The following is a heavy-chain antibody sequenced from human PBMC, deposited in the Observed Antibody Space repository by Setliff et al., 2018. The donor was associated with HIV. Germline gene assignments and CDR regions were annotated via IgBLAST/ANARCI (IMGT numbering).Heavy chain of an antibody. Sequence: SVKVSCKTSGGTFSSYGISWVRLAPGQGLEWMGGIIPMFGTGFYAQKFQGRVTITTDESRSTAYMELSSPSSEDTAVFYCARVGHSSSYHYYGMDVWGQGTTVTVSS. J-gene: IGHJ6*02. CDR2: IIPMFGTG. CDR3: ARVGHSSSYHYYGMDV. D-gene: IGHD6-13*01. V-gene: IGHV1-69*05. CDR1: GGTFSSYG.